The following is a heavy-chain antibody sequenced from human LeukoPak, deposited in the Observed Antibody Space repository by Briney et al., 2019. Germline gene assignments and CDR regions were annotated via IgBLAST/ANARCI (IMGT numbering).Heavy chain of an antibody. D-gene: IGHD2-2*01. V-gene: IGHV4-59*01. CDR1: GCSISSYY. CDR3: ARWVFCSSTSCTDAFDI. Sequence: SETLSLTCTVAGCSISSYYWSWIRQPPGKGLEWIGYIYYSGSTNYNPSLKSRVTISVDTSKNQFSLKLSSVTAADTAVYYCARWVFCSSTSCTDAFDIWGQGTMVTVSS. CDR2: IYYSGST. J-gene: IGHJ3*02.